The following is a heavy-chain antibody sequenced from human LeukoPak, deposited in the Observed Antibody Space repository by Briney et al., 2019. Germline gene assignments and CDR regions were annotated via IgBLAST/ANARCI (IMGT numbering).Heavy chain of an antibody. V-gene: IGHV4-59*01. CDR2: FHYSGIT. CDR1: GGSISSYY. J-gene: IGHJ4*02. D-gene: IGHD4/OR15-4a*01. CDR3: GTILYGANGFDY. Sequence: SETLSLTCVVSGGSISSYYWSWIRQPPGKGLEYIGYFHYSGITNYDPSLKSRVTISVDTSKNHISLKLKSVTAADTAVYYCGTILYGANGFDYWGRGTLITVSS.